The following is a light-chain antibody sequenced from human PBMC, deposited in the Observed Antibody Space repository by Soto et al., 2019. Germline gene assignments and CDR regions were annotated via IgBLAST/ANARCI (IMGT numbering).Light chain of an antibody. CDR1: TGTVSSGHY. J-gene: IGLJ2*01. V-gene: IGLV7-46*01. Sequence: QAVVTQEPSLTVSPGGTVTLTCGSSTGTVSSGHYPYWFQQKPGQAPRTLIYHTSNKPSSTPARFSGSLLGGKAALTRSGAGPEDGADYYCLLSDGDARVFGGGTKVTVL. CDR3: LLSDGDARV. CDR2: HTS.